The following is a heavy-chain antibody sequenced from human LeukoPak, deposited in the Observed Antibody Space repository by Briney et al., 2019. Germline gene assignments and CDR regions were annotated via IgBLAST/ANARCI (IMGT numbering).Heavy chain of an antibody. CDR3: ARPMTGTGLTYYYYGIDI. V-gene: IGHV1-2*02. CDR1: GYTFTGYY. Sequence: GASVKVSCKASGYTFTGYYLHWVRQAPGQGLEWLGWINPNSGGTHYAQKFQGRVTVTRDTSISTAYMELNSLRSENTALYYCARPMTGTGLTYYYYGIDIWGQGTTVTVSS. J-gene: IGHJ6*02. CDR2: INPNSGGT. D-gene: IGHD1-1*01.